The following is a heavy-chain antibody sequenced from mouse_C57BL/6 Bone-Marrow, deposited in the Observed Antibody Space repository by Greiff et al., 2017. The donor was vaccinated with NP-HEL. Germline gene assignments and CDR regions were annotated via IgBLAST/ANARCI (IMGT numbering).Heavy chain of an antibody. Sequence: QVQLKESGPGLVAPSQSLSITCTVSGFSLTSYAISWVRQPPGQGLEWLGVIWPGGGTNYNSALKSRLSISKDNSKSQVFLKMNSLQTDDTARYYCARQDPYYFDYWGQGTTLTVSS. V-gene: IGHV2-9-1*01. CDR3: ARQDPYYFDY. J-gene: IGHJ2*01. CDR2: IWPGGGT. CDR1: GFSLTSYA.